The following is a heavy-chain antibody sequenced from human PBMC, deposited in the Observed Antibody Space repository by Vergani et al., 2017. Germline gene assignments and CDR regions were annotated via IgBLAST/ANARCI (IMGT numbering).Heavy chain of an antibody. V-gene: IGHV4-30-2*01. D-gene: IGHD3-22*01. J-gene: IGHJ4*02. CDR3: ARGHDSSGYYYDY. CDR1: GGSISSGGYS. Sequence: QLQLQESGPGLVKPSQTLSLTCAVSGGSISSGGYSWSWIRQPPGKGLEWIGYIYHSGRTYYNPSLKSRVTISVDRSKNQFSLKLSSVTAADTAVYYCARGHDSSGYYYDYWGQGTLVTVSS. CDR2: IYHSGRT.